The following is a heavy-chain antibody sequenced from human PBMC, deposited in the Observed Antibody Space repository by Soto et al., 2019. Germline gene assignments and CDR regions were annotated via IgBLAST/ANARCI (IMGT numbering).Heavy chain of an antibody. J-gene: IGHJ4*02. V-gene: IGHV4-30-4*01. CDR3: ARSRHSGSYFFGY. Sequence: SETLSLTCTVSGGSISSGDYYWTWIRQPPGKGLEWIAYIHNTGSPYYNLSLKSRLTISLDTSKDQFSLRLSSVTAADTAVYYCARSRHSGSYFFGYWGQGILVTVSS. CDR1: GGSISSGDYY. CDR2: IHNTGSP. D-gene: IGHD1-26*01.